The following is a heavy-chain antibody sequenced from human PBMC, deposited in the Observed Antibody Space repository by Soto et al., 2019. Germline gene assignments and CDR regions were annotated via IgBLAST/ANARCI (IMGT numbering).Heavy chain of an antibody. CDR2: ISPSGTT. J-gene: IGHJ4*02. CDR1: SGSLSGYY. CDR3: ARATKVRGSAQTRPDV. Sequence: PXETLSLPCSLYSGSLSGYYWSWIRQPPGKGLEWIGEISPSGTTNYSPSLKSRVSISVDTSKNQFSLNLTSLTAADTAVYYCARATKVRGSAQTRPDVWGQGSLVTVSS. D-gene: IGHD3-10*01. V-gene: IGHV4-34*01.